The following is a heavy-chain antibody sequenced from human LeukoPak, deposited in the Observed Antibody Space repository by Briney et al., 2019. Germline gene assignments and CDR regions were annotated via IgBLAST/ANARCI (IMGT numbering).Heavy chain of an antibody. CDR2: ISYDGSNK. J-gene: IGHJ5*02. D-gene: IGHD6-19*01. Sequence: PGGSLRLSCAASGFTFSSYGMHWVRQAPGKGLEWVAVISYDGSNKYYADSVKGRFTISRDNSKNTLYLQMNSLRAEDTAVYYCAKDRRIAVAGRAYNWFDPWGQGTLVTVSS. CDR3: AKDRRIAVAGRAYNWFDP. V-gene: IGHV3-30*18. CDR1: GFTFSSYG.